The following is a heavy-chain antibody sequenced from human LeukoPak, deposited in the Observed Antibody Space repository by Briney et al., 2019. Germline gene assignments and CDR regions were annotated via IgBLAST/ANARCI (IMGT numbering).Heavy chain of an antibody. Sequence: PSETLSLTCIVSGGSIGRSNFYWNWVRQPPGKGLEWIGSISSSGSPYYNPSLKSRVTISVDTSNNQFSLKVTSVTAADTAVYYCARNLIENSRSSGFDSWSQGTLVTVSS. J-gene: IGHJ4*02. CDR1: GGSIGRSNFY. CDR2: ISSSGSP. V-gene: IGHV4-39*07. CDR3: ARNLIENSRSSGFDS. D-gene: IGHD6-6*01.